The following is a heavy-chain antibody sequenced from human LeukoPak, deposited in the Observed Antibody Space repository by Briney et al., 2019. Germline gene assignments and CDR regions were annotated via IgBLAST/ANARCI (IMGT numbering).Heavy chain of an antibody. V-gene: IGHV4-59*01. CDR2: IYYDGST. CDR1: GGSISSYY. Sequence: PSETLSLTCTVSGGSISSYYWSWIRQPPGKGLEWIGYIYYDGSTNYNPSLKSRVTISVDTSKNQFSLKLSSVTAADTAVYYCARGPGGRTVAATYYYYYYMDVWGKGTTVTISS. D-gene: IGHD2-15*01. CDR3: ARGPGGRTVAATYYYYYYMDV. J-gene: IGHJ6*03.